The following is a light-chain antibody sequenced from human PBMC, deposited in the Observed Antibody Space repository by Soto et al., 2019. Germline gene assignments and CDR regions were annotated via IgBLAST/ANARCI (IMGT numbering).Light chain of an antibody. Sequence: QSALTQPASVSGSPGQSIAISCTGTSSDVDTYNYVSWYQQHPGKAPKLIIYDVTNRPSGVSDRVSGSKSGNTASLTISGLQAEYEADYYCTSYRSSTLFVFGTGTKVTVL. V-gene: IGLV2-14*03. CDR3: TSYRSSTLFV. CDR1: SSDVDTYNY. CDR2: DVT. J-gene: IGLJ1*01.